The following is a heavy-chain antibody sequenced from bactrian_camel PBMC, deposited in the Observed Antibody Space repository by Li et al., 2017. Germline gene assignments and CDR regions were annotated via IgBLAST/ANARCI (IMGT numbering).Heavy chain of an antibody. D-gene: IGHD6*01. CDR2: IYTGSGYT. V-gene: IGHV3S40*01. Sequence: VQLVESGGGSVQAGGSLGLSCTASGYTASDNYMGWFRQAPGKEREGVAAIYTGSGYTYYTDSVKGRFTISQDNASKTVVLQMNSLKPEDTAMYYCGVYDAYGGRCSFREDFYDYWGPGTQVTVS. CDR3: GVYDAYGGRCSFREDFYDY. CDR1: GYTASDNY. J-gene: IGHJ4*01.